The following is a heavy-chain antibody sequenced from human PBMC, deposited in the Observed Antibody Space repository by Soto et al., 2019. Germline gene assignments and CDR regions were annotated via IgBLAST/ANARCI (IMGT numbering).Heavy chain of an antibody. V-gene: IGHV3-30*03. J-gene: IGHJ6*02. Sequence: QVQLVDSGGGVVQPGRSLRLSCAASGFTFSSYGMHWVRQAPGKGLEWVAVISYDGSNKYYADSVKGRFTISRDTSKNTLYQQMNSLRAEDKAVYYCAGGFSNYYGMDVWGQGTTVTVSS. CDR3: AGGFSNYYGMDV. D-gene: IGHD3-3*02. CDR2: ISYDGSNK. CDR1: GFTFSSYG.